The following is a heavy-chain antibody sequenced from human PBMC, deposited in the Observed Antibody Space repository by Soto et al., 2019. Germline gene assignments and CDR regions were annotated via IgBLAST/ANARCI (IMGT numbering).Heavy chain of an antibody. J-gene: IGHJ4*02. CDR1: GFTFSSYA. D-gene: IGHD1-26*01. CDR3: ARRGSGSYNDY. Sequence: EVQLLESGGGLVQPGGSLRLSCAASGFTFSSYAMRWVRQAPGKGLAWVSAISGSGGSTYYADSVKGRFTISRDNSKNTMYLQMNSLRAEDTAVYYCARRGSGSYNDYWGQGTLVIVSS. CDR2: ISGSGGST. V-gene: IGHV3-23*01.